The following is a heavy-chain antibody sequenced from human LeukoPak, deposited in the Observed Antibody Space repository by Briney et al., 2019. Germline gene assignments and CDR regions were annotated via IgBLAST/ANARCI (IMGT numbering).Heavy chain of an antibody. Sequence: ASVKLSCKSSGYTFTSYGIRWVRQAPGQGLEWMGCISAYNGNTSYGQKLQGRVTLPTDTSTSTAYMQLRSLRSDDTAVYYCARLRAIAARPFTGFDYWGEGTLVTVSS. J-gene: IGHJ4*02. V-gene: IGHV1-18*01. CDR3: ARLRAIAARPFTGFDY. CDR1: GYTFTSYG. D-gene: IGHD6-6*01. CDR2: ISAYNGNT.